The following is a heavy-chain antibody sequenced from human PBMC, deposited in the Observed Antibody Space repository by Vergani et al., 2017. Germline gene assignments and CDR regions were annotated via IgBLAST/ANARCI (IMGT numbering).Heavy chain of an antibody. Sequence: QVHLVESGGGVVQPGRPLRLSCVVSGFTSSYYGMHWVRQAPGKGLEWVAVISYDGTQKYYADSVKGRVTISRDNSKSTLYLEMNSLRTEDTAVYYCATKSCGTPGCQIGYFREWGQGTLVTVSS. V-gene: IGHV3-30*03. CDR2: ISYDGTQK. J-gene: IGHJ1*01. D-gene: IGHD1-1*01. CDR3: ATKSCGTPGCQIGYFRE. CDR1: GFTSSYYG.